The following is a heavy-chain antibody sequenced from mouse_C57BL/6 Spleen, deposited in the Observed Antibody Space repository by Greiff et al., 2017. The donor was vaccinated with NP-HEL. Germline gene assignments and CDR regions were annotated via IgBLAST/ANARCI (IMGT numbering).Heavy chain of an antibody. J-gene: IGHJ4*01. D-gene: IGHD2-4*01. Sequence: EVQVVESGEGLVKPGGSLKLSCAASGFTFSSYAMSWVRQTPEKRLEWVAYISSGGDYIYYADTVKGRFTISRDNARNTLYLQMSSLKSEDTAMYYCTREGDYDARAYAMDYWGQGTSVTVSS. CDR2: ISSGGDYI. CDR1: GFTFSSYA. CDR3: TREGDYDARAYAMDY. V-gene: IGHV5-9-1*02.